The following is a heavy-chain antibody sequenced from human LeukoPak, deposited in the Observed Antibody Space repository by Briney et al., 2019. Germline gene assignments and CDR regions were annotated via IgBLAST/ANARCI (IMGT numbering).Heavy chain of an antibody. CDR2: INPNSVGI. V-gene: IGHV1-2*02. D-gene: IGHD4-17*01. Sequence: ASVKVSCRASVYTFTAYYMHWVRQAPGQGLEWMGWINPNSVGIKYAQKLQGRVTMPRDTSISSAYIDLSSLTSDDTGDYFCTRGSKTAIGETMPFEYWGQGNLVTVSS. CDR1: VYTFTAYY. J-gene: IGHJ4*02. CDR3: TRGSKTAIGETMPFEY.